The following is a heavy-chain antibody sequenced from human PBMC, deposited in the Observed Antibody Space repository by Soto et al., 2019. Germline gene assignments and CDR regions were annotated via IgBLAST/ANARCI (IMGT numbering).Heavy chain of an antibody. J-gene: IGHJ4*02. D-gene: IGHD4-17*01. CDR3: AKDTYGDYSFDF. V-gene: IGHV3-23*01. CDR2: ISGSGGST. CDR1: GFTFSSNA. Sequence: GGSLRLSCTASGFTFSSNAINWVRQAPEKGLEWVRSISGSGGSTYYADSVKGRFTISRDNSKSTLSLQMNSLRAEDTALYYCAKDTYGDYSFDFWGQGTQVTV.